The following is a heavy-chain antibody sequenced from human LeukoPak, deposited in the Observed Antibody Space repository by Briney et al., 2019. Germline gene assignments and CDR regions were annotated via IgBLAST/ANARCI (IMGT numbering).Heavy chain of an antibody. D-gene: IGHD3-22*01. CDR2: ISHSGTT. Sequence: PSGTLSLTCAVSYGSISTSNWWTWVRPPPGKGLEWIGEISHSGTTNYNPSLKSRVTISVDKSKNQFSLKLSSVTAADTAVYYCARDDFDSRAFDIWGQGTKVTVSS. V-gene: IGHV4-4*02. CDR1: YGSISTSNW. J-gene: IGHJ3*02. CDR3: ARDDFDSRAFDI.